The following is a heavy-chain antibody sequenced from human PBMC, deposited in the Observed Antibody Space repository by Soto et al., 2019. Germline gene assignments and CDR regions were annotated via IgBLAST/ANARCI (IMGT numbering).Heavy chain of an antibody. CDR2: INPNSGGT. V-gene: IGHV1-2*02. J-gene: IGHJ6*02. D-gene: IGHD6-19*01. CDR1: GYTFTGYY. CDR3: ARVARGAVAGTGGRYYYRMDV. Sequence: ASVKVSCKASGYTFTGYYMHWVRQAPGQGLEWMGWINPNSGGTNYAQKFQGRGTMTRDTSISTAYMELSRLRSDDTAVYYCARVARGAVAGTGGRYYYRMDVWGQGTTVTVSS.